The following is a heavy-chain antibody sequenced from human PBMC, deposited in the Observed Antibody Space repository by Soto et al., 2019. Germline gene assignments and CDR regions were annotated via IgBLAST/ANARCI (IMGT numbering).Heavy chain of an antibody. CDR1: GFTFSSYA. Sequence: PGGSLRLSCAASGFTFSSYAMSWVRQAPGKGLEWVSAISGSGGSTYYADSVKGRFTISRDNSKNTLYLQMNSLRAEDTAVYYCAKGYCSGGSCYLTPPSYFDYWGQGTLVTVSS. D-gene: IGHD2-15*01. V-gene: IGHV3-23*01. CDR3: AKGYCSGGSCYLTPPSYFDY. J-gene: IGHJ4*02. CDR2: ISGSGGST.